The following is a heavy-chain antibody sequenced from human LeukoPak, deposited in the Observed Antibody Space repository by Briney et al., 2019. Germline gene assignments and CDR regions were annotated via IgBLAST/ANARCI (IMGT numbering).Heavy chain of an antibody. D-gene: IGHD2-2*01. CDR1: GYTLTELS. V-gene: IGHV1-24*01. CDR3: ATVLGCSSTSCYFGYYFDY. J-gene: IGHJ4*02. CDR2: FDPEDGET. Sequence: ASVEVSCKVSGYTLTELSMHWVRQAPGKGLEWMGGFDPEDGETIYAQKFQGRVTMTEDTSTDTAYMELSSLRSEDTAVYYCATVLGCSSTSCYFGYYFDYWGQGTLVTVSS.